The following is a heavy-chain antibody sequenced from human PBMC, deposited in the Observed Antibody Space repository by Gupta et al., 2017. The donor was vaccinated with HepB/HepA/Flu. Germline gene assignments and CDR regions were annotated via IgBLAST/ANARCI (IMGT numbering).Heavy chain of an antibody. J-gene: IGHJ6*03. Sequence: QVQLQQWGAGLLKPSETLSLTCAVYGGSFSGYYWSWIRQPPGKGLEWIGEINHSGSTNYNPSLKSRVTISVDTSKNQFSLKLSSVTAADTAVYYCARLSPDQDIVVVPATDPPYYYMDVWGKGTTVTVSS. D-gene: IGHD2-2*01. CDR1: GGSFSGYY. CDR3: ARLSPDQDIVVVPATDPPYYYMDV. V-gene: IGHV4-34*01. CDR2: INHSGST.